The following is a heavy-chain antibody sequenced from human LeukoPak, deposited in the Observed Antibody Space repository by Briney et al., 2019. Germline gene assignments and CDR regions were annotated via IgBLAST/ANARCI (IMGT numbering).Heavy chain of an antibody. CDR1: GYTFADYF. J-gene: IGHJ4*02. V-gene: IGHV1-2*04. CDR2: INLNTGGA. Sequence: ASVKVSCKASGYTFADYFIHWVRQAPGQGLEWMGLINLNTGGAQYAPKFQGWVTMTRDTSIRTAYVEVNRLISDDPAVYYCARDLTSTSNWEFDYWGQGTLVIVSS. D-gene: IGHD1-26*01. CDR3: ARDLTSTSNWEFDY.